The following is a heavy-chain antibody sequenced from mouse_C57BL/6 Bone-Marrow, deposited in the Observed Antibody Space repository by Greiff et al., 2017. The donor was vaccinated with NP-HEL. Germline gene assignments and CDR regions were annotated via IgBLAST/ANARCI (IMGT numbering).Heavy chain of an antibody. Sequence: VKVVESGPGLVQPSQSLSITCTVSGFSLTSYGVHWVRQSPGKGLEWLGVIWRGGSTDYNAAFISRLSICKDNSKSQVFFTMNSLQADDTAIYYCARELLQRYFDYWGQGTTLTVSS. D-gene: IGHD1-1*01. CDR1: GFSLTSYG. J-gene: IGHJ2*01. CDR2: IWRGGST. V-gene: IGHV2-2*01. CDR3: ARELLQRYFDY.